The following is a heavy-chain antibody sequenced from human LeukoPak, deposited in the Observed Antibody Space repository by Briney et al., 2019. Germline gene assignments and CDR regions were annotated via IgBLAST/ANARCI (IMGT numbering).Heavy chain of an antibody. J-gene: IGHJ4*02. Sequence: GGSLRLSCAASGFTFTNYWMHWVRHVSGKGLVWVSRINSDGSGTRYADFVKGRFTISRDNSKNTLYLQMNSLRAEDTAVYYCAKDLGRTGLDYWGQGTLVTVSS. CDR3: AKDLGRTGLDY. CDR1: GFTFTNYW. D-gene: IGHD3-16*01. V-gene: IGHV3-74*01. CDR2: INSDGSGT.